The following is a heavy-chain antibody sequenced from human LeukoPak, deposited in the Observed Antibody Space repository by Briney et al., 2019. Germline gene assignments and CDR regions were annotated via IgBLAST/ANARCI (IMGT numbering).Heavy chain of an antibody. CDR1: GFTVSSNY. D-gene: IGHD1-26*01. CDR2: IYSGGST. J-gene: IGHJ2*01. Sequence: GGSLRLSCAASGFTVSSNYMSWVRQAPGKGLEWVSVIYSGGSTYYADSVKGRFTISRDNSKNTLYLQMNSLRAEDTAVYYCARENRESGSYPWDWYFDLWGRGTLVTVSS. V-gene: IGHV3-66*01. CDR3: ARENRESGSYPWDWYFDL.